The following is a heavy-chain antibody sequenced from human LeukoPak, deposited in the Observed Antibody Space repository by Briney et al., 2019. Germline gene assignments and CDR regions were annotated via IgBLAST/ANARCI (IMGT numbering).Heavy chain of an antibody. J-gene: IGHJ4*02. CDR1: RFTFSSYS. CDR3: ARKLRPDITIVVANSGYFDY. CDR2: ICSSSSTK. Sequence: GGSLRLSCVASRFTFSSYSMNGVRRAPRKELAWVSYICSSSSTKHYAYSVKSRFTISIDNAHNSPYLQENSLRAEDTAVYYCARKLRPDITIVVANSGYFDYWGQGTLVTVSS. V-gene: IGHV3-48*01. D-gene: IGHD3-22*01.